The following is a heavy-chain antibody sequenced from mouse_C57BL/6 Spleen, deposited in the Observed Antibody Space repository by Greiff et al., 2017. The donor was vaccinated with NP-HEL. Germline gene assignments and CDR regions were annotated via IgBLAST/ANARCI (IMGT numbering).Heavy chain of an antibody. CDR3: ARDGAWDGGWFAY. D-gene: IGHD4-1*01. CDR2: ISYDGSN. J-gene: IGHJ3*01. V-gene: IGHV3-6*01. CDR1: GYSITSGYY. Sequence: EVKLMESGPGLVKPSQSLSLTCSVTGYSITSGYYWNWIRQFPGNKLEWMGYISYDGSNNYNPSLKNRISITRDTSKNQFFLKLNSVTTEDTATYYCARDGAWDGGWFAYWGQGTLVTVSA.